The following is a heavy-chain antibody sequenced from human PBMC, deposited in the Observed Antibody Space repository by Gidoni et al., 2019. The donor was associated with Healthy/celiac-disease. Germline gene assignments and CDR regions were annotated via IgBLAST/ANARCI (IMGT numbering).Heavy chain of an antibody. J-gene: IGHJ5*02. CDR1: GGTFSSYA. CDR2: IIPIFGTA. V-gene: IGHV1-69*01. D-gene: IGHD6-6*01. Sequence: QVQLVQSGAEVKKLGASVKVSCTASGGTFSSYAFGWVRQAPGQGLEWMGGIIPIFGTANYAQKFQGRVTITADESTSTAYMELSSLRSEDTAVYYCARILYSSSSRGDQYNWFDPWGQGTLVTVSS. CDR3: ARILYSSSSRGDQYNWFDP.